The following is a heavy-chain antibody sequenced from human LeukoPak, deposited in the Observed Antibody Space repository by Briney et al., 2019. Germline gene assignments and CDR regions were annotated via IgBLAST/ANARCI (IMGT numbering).Heavy chain of an antibody. CDR3: ARIRGYSYGFLGGIDY. Sequence: PGGSLRLSCAASGFTFSSYGMHWVRQAPGKGLEWVAVISYDGSNKYYADSVKGRFTISRDNSKNTLYLQMNSLRAEDTAVYYCARIRGYSYGFLGGIDYWGQGTLVTVSS. CDR2: ISYDGSNK. CDR1: GFTFSSYG. V-gene: IGHV3-30*03. D-gene: IGHD5-18*01. J-gene: IGHJ4*02.